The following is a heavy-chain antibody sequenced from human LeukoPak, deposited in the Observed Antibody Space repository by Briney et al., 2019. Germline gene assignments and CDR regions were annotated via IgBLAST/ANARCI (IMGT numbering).Heavy chain of an antibody. CDR2: IYYSGST. V-gene: IGHV4-39*01. J-gene: IGHJ4*02. CDR3: ARPAYGSGSYSGFDY. Sequence: PSETLSLTCTVSGGSISSSSYYWGWIRQPPGKGLEWIGTIYYSGSTYYNPSLKSRVTISEDTSKNQFPLKLSSVTAADTAVYYCARPAYGSGSYSGFDYWGQGTLVTVSS. CDR1: GGSISSSSYY. D-gene: IGHD3-10*01.